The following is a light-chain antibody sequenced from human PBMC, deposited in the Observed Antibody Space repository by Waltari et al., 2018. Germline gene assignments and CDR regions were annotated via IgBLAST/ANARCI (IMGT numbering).Light chain of an antibody. V-gene: IGKV3-11*01. CDR1: QSVSRY. J-gene: IGKJ3*01. CDR3: LHRSNWPPLFT. CDR2: DTF. Sequence: EIVLTQSPVTLSLSPGEIATLSCRASQSVSRYLAWYQQTPGQAPRLLIYDTFSRASGIPARFSGSGSGTDFTLTISSLEPEDFAVYYCLHRSNWPPLFTFGPGTKVDIK.